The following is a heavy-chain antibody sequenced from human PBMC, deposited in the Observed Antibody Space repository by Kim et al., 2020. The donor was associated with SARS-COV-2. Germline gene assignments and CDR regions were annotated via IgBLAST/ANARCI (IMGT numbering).Heavy chain of an antibody. CDR1: GFTFDNYV. V-gene: IGHV3-23*01. D-gene: IGHD5-18*01. CDR3: AKCGSSYGNDAFDI. CDR2: IKGGGGHA. Sequence: GGSLRLSCAASGFTFDNYVMNWVRQAPGKGLEWVSFIKGGGGHAFYADSVKGRFTITRDNFKNTLYLQMNSLRTEDTAVYYCAKCGSSYGNDAFDIWGQGTVVTVSS. J-gene: IGHJ3*02.